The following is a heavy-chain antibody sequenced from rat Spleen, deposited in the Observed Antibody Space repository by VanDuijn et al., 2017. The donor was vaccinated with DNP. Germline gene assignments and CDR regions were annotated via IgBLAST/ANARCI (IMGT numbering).Heavy chain of an antibody. CDR2: INKDSRTI. Sequence: EVKLVESGGGLVQPGRSLKLSCAASGFNFNDHWMGWVRQAPGKGLEWIGQINKDSRTIKYTPSLKDKFTISRDNGQNTLYLQMSKLGSEDTAIYYCVREDKGVDAWGQGVSVTVSS. CDR3: VREDKGVDA. J-gene: IGHJ4*01. CDR1: GFNFNDHW. D-gene: IGHD2-2*01. V-gene: IGHV4-2*01.